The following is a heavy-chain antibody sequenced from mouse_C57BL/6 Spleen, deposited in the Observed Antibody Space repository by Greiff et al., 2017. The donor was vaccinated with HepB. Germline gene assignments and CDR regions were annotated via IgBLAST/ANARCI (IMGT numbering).Heavy chain of an antibody. Sequence: VHVKQSGPELVKPGASVKISCKASGYSFTDYNMNWVKQSNGKSLEWIGVINPNYGTTSYNQKFKGKATLTVDQSSSTAYMQLNSLTSEDSAVYYCARSLSTMVTTAYFDYWGQGTTLTVSS. J-gene: IGHJ2*01. D-gene: IGHD2-2*01. CDR2: INPNYGTT. V-gene: IGHV1-39*01. CDR3: ARSLSTMVTTAYFDY. CDR1: GYSFTDYN.